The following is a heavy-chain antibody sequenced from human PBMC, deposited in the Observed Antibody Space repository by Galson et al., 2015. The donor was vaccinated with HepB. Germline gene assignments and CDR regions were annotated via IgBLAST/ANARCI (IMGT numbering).Heavy chain of an antibody. CDR1: GFSFSDHY. CDR2: ISSSGATT. Sequence: SLRLSCAASGFSFSDHYMSWIRQAPGRGLQWLAYISSSGATTDYEGAVKGRFTISRDNVETSLYLQLNSLRTEDTAVYYCARHHCTSSSCFYDYWGQGTLVTVSS. D-gene: IGHD6-19*01. CDR3: ARHHCTSSSCFYDY. V-gene: IGHV3-11*01. J-gene: IGHJ4*02.